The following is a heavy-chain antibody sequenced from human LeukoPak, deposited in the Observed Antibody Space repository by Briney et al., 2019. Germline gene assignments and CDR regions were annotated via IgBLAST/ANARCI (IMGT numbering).Heavy chain of an antibody. J-gene: IGHJ4*02. Sequence: ASVKVSCKASGYTFTSYGISWVRQAPGQGLEWMGWISAYNGNTNYAQKLQGRVTMTTDTSTSTAYMELRSLRSDDTAVYYCARDGRQLWSTKTPNDYWGQGTLVTVCS. V-gene: IGHV1-18*01. CDR1: GYTFTSYG. CDR2: ISAYNGNT. D-gene: IGHD5-18*01. CDR3: ARDGRQLWSTKTPNDY.